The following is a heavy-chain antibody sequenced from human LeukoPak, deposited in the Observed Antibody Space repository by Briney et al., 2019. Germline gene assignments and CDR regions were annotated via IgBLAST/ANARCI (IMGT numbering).Heavy chain of an antibody. V-gene: IGHV4-30-4*01. CDR2: IYYSGST. J-gene: IGHJ4*02. CDR3: ATPETIYDSSGYYSFAFGY. D-gene: IGHD3-22*01. Sequence: SETLSLTCTVSGGSISSGDYYWSWIRQPPGKGLEWIGYIYYSGSTYYNPSLKSRVTISVYTSKNQFSLKLSSVTAADTAVYYCATPETIYDSSGYYSFAFGYWGQGTLVTVSS. CDR1: GGSISSGDYY.